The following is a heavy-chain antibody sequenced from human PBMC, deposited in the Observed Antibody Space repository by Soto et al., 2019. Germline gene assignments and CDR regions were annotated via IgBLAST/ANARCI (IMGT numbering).Heavy chain of an antibody. CDR2: ISAYNGNT. CDR3: ARGPGGDCSSTSCSHGMDV. J-gene: IGHJ6*02. V-gene: IGHV1-18*01. D-gene: IGHD2-2*01. CDR1: GYTFTSYG. Sequence: ASVKVSCKASGYTFTSYGISWVRQAPGQGLEWMGWISAYNGNTNYAQKLQGRVTMTTDTSTSTAYMELRSLRSEDTAVYYCARGPGGDCSSTSCSHGMDVWGQGTTVTVSS.